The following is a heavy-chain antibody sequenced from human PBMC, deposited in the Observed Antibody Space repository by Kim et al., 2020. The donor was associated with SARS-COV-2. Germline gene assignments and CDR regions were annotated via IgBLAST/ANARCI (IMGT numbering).Heavy chain of an antibody. Sequence: SETLSLTCAVYGGSFSGYYWSWIRQPPGKGLEWVGEINHSGSTNYNPYPKSRVTITVDTYKNQFSLKLSSVTAADTAAYYCSRGLKRITIFGVVRNYYYYYGMDVWGQRTTVTVSS. CDR2: INHSGST. CDR1: GGSFSGYY. D-gene: IGHD3-3*01. CDR3: SRGLKRITIFGVVRNYYYYYGMDV. V-gene: IGHV4-34*01. J-gene: IGHJ6*02.